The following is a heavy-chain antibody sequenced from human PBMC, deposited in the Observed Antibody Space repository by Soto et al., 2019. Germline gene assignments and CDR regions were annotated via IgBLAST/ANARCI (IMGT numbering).Heavy chain of an antibody. V-gene: IGHV1-69*02. Sequence: ASVKVSCKASGGTFSSYTISWVRQAPGQGLEWMGRIIPILGIANYAQKFQGRVTITADKSTSTAYMELSSLRSEDTAVYYCARAGEGQLVYAFDIWGQGTMVTVS. D-gene: IGHD6-6*01. CDR2: IIPILGIA. J-gene: IGHJ3*02. CDR1: GGTFSSYT. CDR3: ARAGEGQLVYAFDI.